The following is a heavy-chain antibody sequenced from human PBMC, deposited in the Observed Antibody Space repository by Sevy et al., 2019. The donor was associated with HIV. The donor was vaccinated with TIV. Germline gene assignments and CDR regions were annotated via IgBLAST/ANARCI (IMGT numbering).Heavy chain of an antibody. V-gene: IGHV4-39*01. J-gene: IGHJ4*02. Sequence: GSLRLSCTVSGASISSSSYTWGWIRQPPGRGLGWIGSIYYSGSTYYNRSLKSRVTISVDTSKNQFSLKLSSVTAADTAVYYCAKSRSWLFDYWGQGTLVTVSS. CDR1: GASISSSSYT. D-gene: IGHD6-13*01. CDR2: IYYSGST. CDR3: AKSRSWLFDY.